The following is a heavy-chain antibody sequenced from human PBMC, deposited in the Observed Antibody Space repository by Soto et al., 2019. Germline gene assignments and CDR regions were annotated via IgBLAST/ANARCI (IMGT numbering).Heavy chain of an antibody. CDR2: IYYSGST. CDR3: ARGPGIAATGILQDNWFDP. D-gene: IGHD6-13*01. Sequence: SETLSLTCTVSGGSISSGGYYWSWIRQHPGKGLEWIGYIYYSGSTYYNPSLESRVTISVDTSKNQFSLKLSSVTAADTAVYYCARGPGIAATGILQDNWFDPWGQGTLVTVSS. J-gene: IGHJ5*02. V-gene: IGHV4-31*03. CDR1: GGSISSGGYY.